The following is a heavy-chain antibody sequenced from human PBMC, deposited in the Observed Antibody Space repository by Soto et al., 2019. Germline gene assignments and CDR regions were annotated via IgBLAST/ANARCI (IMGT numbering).Heavy chain of an antibody. V-gene: IGHV3-23*01. J-gene: IGHJ4*02. CDR1: GFSFSSYA. D-gene: IGHD3-3*01. CDR3: AKDVGRVYFDY. Sequence: GGSLRLSCAASGFSFSSYAMSWVRQAPGKGLEWVSTISGSGGNTYYADSVKGRFTISRDNSKNTVYLQMKSLRAEDTALYYCAKDVGRVYFDYWGQGTLVTVSS. CDR2: ISGSGGNT.